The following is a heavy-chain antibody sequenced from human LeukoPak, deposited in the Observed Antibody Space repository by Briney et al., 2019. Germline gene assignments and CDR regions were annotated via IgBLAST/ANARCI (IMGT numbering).Heavy chain of an antibody. Sequence: SGTLSLTCAVYGGSFSGYYWNWVRQPPGKGLEWIGETDHGGSAKYNPSLKSRATISVDTSKNQFSLKLSSVTAADTAVYYCARRGSLIAAAGKGGVLRYWGQGTLVTVSS. V-gene: IGHV4-34*01. CDR1: GGSFSGYY. CDR3: ARRGSLIAAAGKGGVLRY. D-gene: IGHD6-13*01. J-gene: IGHJ4*02. CDR2: TDHGGSA.